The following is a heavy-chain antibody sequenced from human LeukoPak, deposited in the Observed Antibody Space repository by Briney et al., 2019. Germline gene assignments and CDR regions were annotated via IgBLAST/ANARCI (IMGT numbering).Heavy chain of an antibody. V-gene: IGHV1-46*01. CDR1: GYTFTSYY. CDR2: INPSGGST. J-gene: IGHJ2*01. D-gene: IGHD6-13*01. CDR3: ATLYSSSWYSYYFDL. Sequence: GASVKVSCKASGYTFTSYYIHWVRQAPGQGPEWMGIINPSGGSTSYAQKFQGRVTMTRDTSTSTVYMELSSLRSEDTAVYYCATLYSSSWYSYYFDLWGRGTLVTVSS.